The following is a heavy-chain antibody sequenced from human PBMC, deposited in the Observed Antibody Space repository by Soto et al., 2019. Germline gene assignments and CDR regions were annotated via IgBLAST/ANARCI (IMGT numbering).Heavy chain of an antibody. D-gene: IGHD3-16*01. Sequence: QMEQSGAEGRKPGSSVKVSCKPSGGSLTSYPMAWVRQAPGQGFEWMRGIIPIHGTTEYAQKFQGRVTITADESTNRATLELTGLTSEDTAVYYCARGWGLVSWGQGTLVTVSS. V-gene: IGHV1-69*01. J-gene: IGHJ4*02. CDR2: IIPIHGTT. CDR1: GGSLTSYP. CDR3: ARGWGLVS.